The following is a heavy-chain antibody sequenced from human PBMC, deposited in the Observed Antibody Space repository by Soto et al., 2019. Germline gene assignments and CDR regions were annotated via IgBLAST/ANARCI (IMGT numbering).Heavy chain of an antibody. CDR1: GGTFSSYA. CDR2: IIPSFGTA. V-gene: IGHV1-69*13. J-gene: IGHJ6*02. D-gene: IGHD2-2*01. CDR3: ARFQGIVQASGVVPAAIYYYYYYGMDV. Sequence: SVKVSCNASGGTFSSYAISWVRQAPGQGLEWMGGIIPSFGTANYAQKFQGRVTITADESTSTAYMELSSLRSEDTAVYYCARFQGIVQASGVVPAAIYYYYYYGMDVWGQGTTVTVSS.